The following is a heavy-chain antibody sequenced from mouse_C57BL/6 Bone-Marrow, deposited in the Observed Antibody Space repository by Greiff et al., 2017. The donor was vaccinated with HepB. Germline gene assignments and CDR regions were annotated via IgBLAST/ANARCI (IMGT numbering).Heavy chain of an antibody. D-gene: IGHD1-1*01. V-gene: IGHV1-74*01. Sequence: VQLQQPGAELVKPGASVKVSCKASGYTFTSYWMHWVKQRPGQGLEWIGRIHPSDSDTNYTQKFKGKATLTVDKSSSTAYMQLSSLTSEDSAVYYYADLIDYYGSSFAYWGQGTLVTVSA. CDR2: IHPSDSDT. CDR1: GYTFTSYW. CDR3: ADLIDYYGSSFAY. J-gene: IGHJ3*01.